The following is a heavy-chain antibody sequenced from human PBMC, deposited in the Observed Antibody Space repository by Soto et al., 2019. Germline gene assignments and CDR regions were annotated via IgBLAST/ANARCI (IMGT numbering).Heavy chain of an antibody. V-gene: IGHV3-72*01. CDR2: TRNKANSYTT. D-gene: IGHD3-10*01. CDR3: ARGDTMAMDV. J-gene: IGHJ6*02. CDR1: GFTFSDHY. Sequence: GGSLRLSCAASGFTFSDHYMDWVRQAPGKGLEWVGRTRNKANSYTTEYAASVKGRFTISRDDSKNSLYLQMNSLKTEYTAVYYCARGDTMAMDVWGQGTTVTVSS.